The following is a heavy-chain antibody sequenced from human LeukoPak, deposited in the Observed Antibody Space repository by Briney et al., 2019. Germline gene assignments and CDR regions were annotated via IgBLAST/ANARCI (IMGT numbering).Heavy chain of an antibody. CDR2: INHSGST. Sequence: ASETLSLTCAVYGGSFSGYYWSWIRQPPGKGLEWIGEINHSGSTNYNPSLKSRVTISVDTSKNQFSLKLSSVTAADTAVYYCARGLELPYCSSTSCYSYNTSCPWGQGTLVTVSS. CDR1: GGSFSGYY. CDR3: ARGLELPYCSSTSCYSYNTSCP. D-gene: IGHD2-2*01. V-gene: IGHV4-34*01. J-gene: IGHJ4*02.